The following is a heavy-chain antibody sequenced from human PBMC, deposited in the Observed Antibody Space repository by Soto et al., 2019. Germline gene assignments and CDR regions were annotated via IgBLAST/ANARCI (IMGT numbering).Heavy chain of an antibody. J-gene: IGHJ5*02. Sequence: QVQLQQWGAGLLKPSETLSLTCAVYGGSFSGYYWSWIRQPPGKGLEWIGEINHSGRTNYNPSLKSRVTISVDTYKNQFSLKLSSVTATDTAVYYCARGLKSSITMVRGGWFDPWGQGTLVTVSS. CDR2: INHSGRT. CDR1: GGSFSGYY. CDR3: ARGLKSSITMVRGGWFDP. D-gene: IGHD3-10*01. V-gene: IGHV4-34*01.